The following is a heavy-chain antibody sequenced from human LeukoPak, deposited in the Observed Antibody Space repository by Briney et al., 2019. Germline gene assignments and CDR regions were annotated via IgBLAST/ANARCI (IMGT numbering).Heavy chain of an antibody. J-gene: IGHJ4*02. CDR1: GFTFSSYA. V-gene: IGHV3-15*01. CDR2: IKSKTDGGTT. CDR3: TADVFVFDY. Sequence: GGSLRLSCAASGFTFSSYAMSWVRQAPGKGLEWVGRIKSKTDGGTTDYAAPVKGRFTISRDDSKNTLYLQMNSLKTEDTAVYYCTADVFVFDYWGQGTLVTVSS.